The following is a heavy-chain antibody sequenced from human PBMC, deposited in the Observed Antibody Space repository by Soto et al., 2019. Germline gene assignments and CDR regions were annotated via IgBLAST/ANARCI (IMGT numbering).Heavy chain of an antibody. J-gene: IGHJ6*02. CDR3: ARAKEYSSSSGMDV. D-gene: IGHD6-6*01. CDR2: TYYRSKWYN. CDR1: GDSVSSNNAA. V-gene: IGHV6-1*01. Sequence: PSQTLSLTCAISGDSVSSNNAAWNWIRQSPSRGLKWLGGTYYRSKWYNDYAVSVKSRISFNPDTSKNQFSLQMKSVIPEDTAVYYCARAKEYSSSSGMDVWGQGTTVTVSS.